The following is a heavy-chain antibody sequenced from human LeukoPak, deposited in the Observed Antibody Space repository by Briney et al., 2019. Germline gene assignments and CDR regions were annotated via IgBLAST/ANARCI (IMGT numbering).Heavy chain of an antibody. CDR1: GFSFDDYT. Sequence: GGSLRLSCAASGFSFDDYTLHWVRQTPGKGLEWLSLISWDGDITYYAESVKGRFTISRDNSKNSLYLQMNSLRAEDTAFYYCTKDLSRRGYAGGDYWGQGTLVTVSS. CDR3: TKDLSRRGYAGGDY. V-gene: IGHV3-43D*03. D-gene: IGHD5-12*01. CDR2: ISWDGDIT. J-gene: IGHJ4*02.